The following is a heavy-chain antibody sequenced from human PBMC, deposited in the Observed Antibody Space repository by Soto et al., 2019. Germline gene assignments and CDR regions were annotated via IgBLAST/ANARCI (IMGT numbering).Heavy chain of an antibody. V-gene: IGHV4-31*03. CDR1: GGSISSGGYY. D-gene: IGHD2-8*01. CDR3: ARAGLRGYYFDY. CDR2: IYYSGST. Sequence: PSETLSLTCTVSGGSISSGGYYWSWILHHPGKGLEWIGYIYYSGSTYYNPSLKSRVTISVDTSKNQFSLKLSSVTAADTAVYYCARAGLRGYYFDYWGQGTLVTVSS. J-gene: IGHJ4*02.